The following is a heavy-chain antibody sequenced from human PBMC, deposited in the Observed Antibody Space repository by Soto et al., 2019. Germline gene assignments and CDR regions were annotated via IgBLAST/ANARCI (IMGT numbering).Heavy chain of an antibody. CDR2: IYSGGST. J-gene: IGHJ3*02. Sequence: GSLRLSCAASVFTVSSNYMSWVRQAPGKGLEWVSVIYSGGSTYYADSVKGRFTISRDNSKNTLYLQMNNLRAEDTAVYYCASWELPRRTDSDIWGQGTMVTVSS. CDR1: VFTVSSNY. V-gene: IGHV3-66*01. D-gene: IGHD1-26*01. CDR3: ASWELPRRTDSDI.